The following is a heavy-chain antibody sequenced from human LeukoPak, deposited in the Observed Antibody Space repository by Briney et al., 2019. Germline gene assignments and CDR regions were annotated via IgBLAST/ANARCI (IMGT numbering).Heavy chain of an antibody. CDR3: ARDQSPFRGTECYPGVFHY. V-gene: IGHV1-18*01. CDR1: GNIFNTYG. CDR2: TSGDRSIP. J-gene: IGHJ4*02. D-gene: IGHD3-10*01. Sequence: ASVKISCKASGNIFNTYGISWVRQAPGQGLEWMGWTSGDRSIPNLVQKVRDRVTMTTDTSARTVFLELRGLTYGDTAVYYCARDQSPFRGTECYPGVFHYWGQGTLVIVSS.